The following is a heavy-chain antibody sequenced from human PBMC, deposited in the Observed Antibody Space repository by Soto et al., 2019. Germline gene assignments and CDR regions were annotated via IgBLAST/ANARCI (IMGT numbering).Heavy chain of an antibody. CDR1: GYTFTSYY. CDR2: ITAYNGNT. J-gene: IGHJ6*02. Sequence: ASVKVSCKASGYTFTSYYMHWVRQAPGQGLEWMGWITAYNGNTNYAQKLQGRVTMTTDTSTSTAYMELRSLRSDDTAVYYCARDKYYYYGMDVWGQGTTVTVSS. V-gene: IGHV1-18*04. CDR3: ARDKYYYYGMDV.